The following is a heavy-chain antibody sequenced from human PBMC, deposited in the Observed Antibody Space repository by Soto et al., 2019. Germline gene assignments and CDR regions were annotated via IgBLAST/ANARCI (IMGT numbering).Heavy chain of an antibody. CDR2: IYHSGST. D-gene: IGHD3-9*01. CDR1: GGSISSSNW. Sequence: LSLTCAVSGGSISSSNWWSWVRQPPGKGLEWIGEIYHSGSTNYNPSLKSRVTISVDKSKNQFSLKLSSVTAADTAVYYCARDRTDDILTGYPLLDYYGMDVWGQGTTVTVSS. J-gene: IGHJ6*02. V-gene: IGHV4-4*02. CDR3: ARDRTDDILTGYPLLDYYGMDV.